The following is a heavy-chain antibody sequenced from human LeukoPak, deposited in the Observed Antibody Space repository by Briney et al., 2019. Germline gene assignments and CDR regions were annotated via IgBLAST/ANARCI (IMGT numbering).Heavy chain of an antibody. J-gene: IGHJ6*03. CDR1: GLTFSSYG. Sequence: GGSLRLSCAASGLTFSSYGMHWVRQAPGKGLEWVAVIWYDGSNKYYADSVKGRFTISRDNSKNTLYLQMNSLRAEDTAVYYCARARAIAARKYYYYMDVWGKGTTVTVSS. CDR2: IWYDGSNK. V-gene: IGHV3-33*01. CDR3: ARARAIAARKYYYYMDV. D-gene: IGHD6-6*01.